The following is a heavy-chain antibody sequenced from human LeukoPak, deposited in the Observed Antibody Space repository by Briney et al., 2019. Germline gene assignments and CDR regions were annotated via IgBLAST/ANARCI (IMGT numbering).Heavy chain of an antibody. Sequence: GPVKVSCKASGYTFTSYDSSWVRQAPGQGLEWMGWISAYNGNTNYAQKLQGRVNMTTDTSTSTAYMELRSLRSEDTAVYYCARDNSVEDTAWWFDPWGQGTLVTVSS. J-gene: IGHJ5*02. CDR3: ARDNSVEDTAWWFDP. CDR2: ISAYNGNT. V-gene: IGHV1-18*01. CDR1: GYTFTSYD. D-gene: IGHD4-23*01.